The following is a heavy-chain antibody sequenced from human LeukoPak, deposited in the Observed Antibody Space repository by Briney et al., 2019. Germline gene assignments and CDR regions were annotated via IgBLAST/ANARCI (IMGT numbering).Heavy chain of an antibody. Sequence: GSLRLSCAASGFTFRDYFMSWIRQAPGEGLGWVSYISSSGSTIYYADSVKGRFTISRDNAKNSLYLQMNSLRAEDTAVYYCARDRIVGAEAIDYWGQGTLVTVSS. CDR1: GFTFRDYF. V-gene: IGHV3-11*01. D-gene: IGHD1-26*01. J-gene: IGHJ4*02. CDR3: ARDRIVGAEAIDY. CDR2: ISSSGSTI.